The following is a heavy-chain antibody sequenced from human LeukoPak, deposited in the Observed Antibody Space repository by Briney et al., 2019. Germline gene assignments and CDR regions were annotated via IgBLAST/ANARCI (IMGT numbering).Heavy chain of an antibody. D-gene: IGHD4-17*01. CDR1: GGSISSGGYY. CDR2: IYYSGST. J-gene: IGHJ4*02. V-gene: IGHV4-31*03. Sequence: SETLSLTCTVSGGSISSGGYYSSWIRQHPGKGLEWIGYIYYSGSTYYNPSLKSRVTISVDTSKNQFSLKLSSVTAADTAVYYCATAKGFHDYGIDYWGQGTLVTVSS. CDR3: ATAKGFHDYGIDY.